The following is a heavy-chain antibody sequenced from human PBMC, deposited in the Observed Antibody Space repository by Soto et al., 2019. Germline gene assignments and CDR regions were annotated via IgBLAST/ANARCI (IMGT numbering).Heavy chain of an antibody. Sequence: EVQLMESGGDLVQPGGSLRLSCAASGFTFSPYWMSWVRQAPGKGLEWVANIKHDGSEKYYVDSVKGRFTISRDNAKNSLYLQMNSLRVEDTAVYYCARGFWSINWFDRWGQGTLVTVSS. V-gene: IGHV3-7*01. D-gene: IGHD3-3*01. CDR1: GFTFSPYW. CDR2: IKHDGSEK. J-gene: IGHJ5*02. CDR3: ARGFWSINWFDR.